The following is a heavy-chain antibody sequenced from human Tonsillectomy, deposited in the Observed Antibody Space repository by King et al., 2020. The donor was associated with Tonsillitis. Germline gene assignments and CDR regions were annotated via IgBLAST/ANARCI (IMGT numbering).Heavy chain of an antibody. Sequence: VQLVESGAEVKKPGASVKVSCKASGYTFTSYGITWVRQAPGQGLEWMGRISAYDGNTDYAQKLQDRLTLATDTSTSTAYMELRSLRSDDTAVYCCGRDCSSTSCYSDYWGQGTLVTVSS. CDR2: ISAYDGNT. CDR3: GRDCSSTSCYSDY. J-gene: IGHJ4*02. D-gene: IGHD2-2*01. CDR1: GYTFTSYG. V-gene: IGHV1-18*04.